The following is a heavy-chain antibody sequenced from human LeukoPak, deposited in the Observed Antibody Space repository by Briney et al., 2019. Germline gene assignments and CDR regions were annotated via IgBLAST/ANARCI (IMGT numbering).Heavy chain of an antibody. CDR3: ARGPQLRYFDWLLSTRNWFDP. V-gene: IGHV1-2*02. CDR2: INPNSGGT. Sequence: ASVKVSCKASGYTFTGYYMHWVRQAPGQGLEWMGWINPNSGGTNYAQKFQGRVTMTRDTSISTAYMELSSLRSEDTAVYYCARGPQLRYFDWLLSTRNWFDPWGQGTLVTVSS. D-gene: IGHD3-9*01. J-gene: IGHJ5*02. CDR1: GYTFTGYY.